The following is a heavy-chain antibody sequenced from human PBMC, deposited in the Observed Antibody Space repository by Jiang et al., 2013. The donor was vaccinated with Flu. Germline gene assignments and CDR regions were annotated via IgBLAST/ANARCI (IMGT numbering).Heavy chain of an antibody. CDR3: ARARGLYYSGMASAFDM. CDR2: TYYRSSWNS. D-gene: IGHD3-16*01. Sequence: SQTLSLTCAISGDSVSSNTAAWNWIRQSPSRGLEWLGRTYYRSSWNSNYAVSVKGRISVNSDTSKNQFSLQLTSLTPEDSAIYYCARARGLYYSGMASAFDMWGQGTVVSVSS. J-gene: IGHJ3*02. V-gene: IGHV6-1*01. CDR1: GDSVSSNTAA.